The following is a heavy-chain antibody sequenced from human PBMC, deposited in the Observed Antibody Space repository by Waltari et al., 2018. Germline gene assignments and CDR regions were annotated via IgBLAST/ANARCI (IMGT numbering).Heavy chain of an antibody. CDR2: IRSKAYGGTT. Sequence: LEWVGFIRSKAYGGTTEYAASVKGRFTISRDDSKSIAYLQMNSLKTEDTAVYYCTRDVTYYYDSSGYPDAFDIWGQGTMVTVSS. J-gene: IGHJ3*02. CDR3: TRDVTYYYDSSGYPDAFDI. D-gene: IGHD3-22*01. V-gene: IGHV3-49*02.